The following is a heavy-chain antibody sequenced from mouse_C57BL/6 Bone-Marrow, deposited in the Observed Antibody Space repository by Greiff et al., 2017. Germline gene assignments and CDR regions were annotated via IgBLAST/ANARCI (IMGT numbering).Heavy chain of an antibody. CDR3: ARLDSSGPFAY. V-gene: IGHV5-6*01. Sequence: EVQRVESGGDLVKPGGSLKLSCAASGFTFSSYGMSWVRQTPDKRLEWVATISSGGSYTYYPDSVKGRFTISRDNAKNTLYLQMSSLKSEDTAMYYGARLDSSGPFAYWGQGTLVTVSA. CDR1: GFTFSSYG. CDR2: ISSGGSYT. J-gene: IGHJ3*01. D-gene: IGHD3-2*02.